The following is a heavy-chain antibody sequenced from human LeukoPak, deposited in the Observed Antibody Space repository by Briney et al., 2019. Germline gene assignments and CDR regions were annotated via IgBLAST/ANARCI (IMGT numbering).Heavy chain of an antibody. V-gene: IGHV3-21*01. CDR3: ARLSRYCSGGSCDYYYYYMDV. J-gene: IGHJ6*03. D-gene: IGHD2-15*01. CDR2: TSSSSSYI. CDR1: GFTFSSYS. Sequence: GGSPRLSCAASGFTFSSYSMNWVRQAPGKGLEWVSSTSSSSSYIYYADSVKGRFTISRDNAKNSLYLQMNSLRAEDTAVYYCARLSRYCSGGSCDYYYYYMDVWGKGTTVTVSS.